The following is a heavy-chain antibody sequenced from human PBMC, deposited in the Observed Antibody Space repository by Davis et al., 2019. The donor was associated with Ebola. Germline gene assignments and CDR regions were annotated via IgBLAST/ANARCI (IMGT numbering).Heavy chain of an antibody. CDR3: ARDGCANSVCPYYYYGMDG. CDR2: INGGNGNT. Sequence: AASVQVSCKASGYSFTSYAIHWVRQAPGQRLEWMGWINGGNGNTKYSQKFQGRVTITRDTSASTAYMELSSLRSADKAVYYCARDGCANSVCPYYYYGMDGWGQGTTVTVSS. J-gene: IGHJ6*02. D-gene: IGHD2-8*01. V-gene: IGHV1-3*01. CDR1: GYSFTSYA.